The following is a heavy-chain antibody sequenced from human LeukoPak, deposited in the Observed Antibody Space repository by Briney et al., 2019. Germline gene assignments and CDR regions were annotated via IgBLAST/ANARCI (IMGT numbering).Heavy chain of an antibody. D-gene: IGHD3-10*01. Sequence: PGGSLRLSCAASGFTFDDYAMHWVRQAPGKGLEWVSGISWNSGTIGYADSVKGRFTISRDNAKNSLYLQMDSLITEDTAFYYCARGRWFGESPFDYWGQGTLGTVSS. CDR1: GFTFDDYA. CDR3: ARGRWFGESPFDY. V-gene: IGHV3-9*01. J-gene: IGHJ4*02. CDR2: ISWNSGTI.